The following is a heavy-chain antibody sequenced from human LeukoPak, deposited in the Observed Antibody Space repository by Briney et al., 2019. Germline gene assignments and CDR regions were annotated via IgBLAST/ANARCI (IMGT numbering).Heavy chain of an antibody. CDR1: GGSISSSSYY. D-gene: IGHD3-3*01. V-gene: IGHV4-39*07. Sequence: KPSETLSLTCTVSGGSISSSSYYWGWIRQPPGKGLEWIGSIYYSGSTYYDPSLKSRVTISVDTSKNQFSLKLSSVTAADTAVYYCARDGFGGRPFDYWGQGTLVTVSS. CDR3: ARDGFGGRPFDY. J-gene: IGHJ4*02. CDR2: IYYSGST.